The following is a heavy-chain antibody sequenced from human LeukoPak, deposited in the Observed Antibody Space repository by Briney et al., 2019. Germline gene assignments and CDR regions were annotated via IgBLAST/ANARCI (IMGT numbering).Heavy chain of an antibody. CDR3: ATALRRYFDRMDV. J-gene: IGHJ6*02. Sequence: ASVKVSCKVSGYTLTELSMHWVRQAPGKGLEWMGGFDPEDGETIYAQKFQGRVTMTEDKSTDTAYMELSSLRSEDTAVYYCATALRRYFDRMDVWGQGTTVTVSS. V-gene: IGHV1-24*01. CDR1: GYTLTELS. CDR2: FDPEDGET. D-gene: IGHD3-9*01.